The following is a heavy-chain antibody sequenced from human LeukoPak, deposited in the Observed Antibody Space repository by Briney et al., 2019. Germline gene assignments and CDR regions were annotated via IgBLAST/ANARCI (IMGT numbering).Heavy chain of an antibody. CDR3: AMTMKYCSGGTCQEAFEI. Sequence: GALRLSCAASGFTFSTHAMSWVRQAPGKGLEWVSAISGSGGRTYHADSVKGRFTISRDNSKNTLFLQMNSLRAEDTAIYYCAMTMKYCSGGTCQEAFEIWGQGTMVPVSS. V-gene: IGHV3-23*01. CDR2: ISGSGGRT. D-gene: IGHD2-15*01. J-gene: IGHJ3*02. CDR1: GFTFSTHA.